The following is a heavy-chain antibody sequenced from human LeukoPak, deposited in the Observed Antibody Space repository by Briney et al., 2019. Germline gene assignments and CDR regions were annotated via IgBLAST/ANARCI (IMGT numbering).Heavy chain of an antibody. D-gene: IGHD3-10*02. Sequence: PGGSLRLSCGVSGFTFSSYWMSWVRQAPGKGLEWVANIKEDGSEIYYVDSVKGRFTITRDNAKSSLYLQMNSLRAEDTAVYYCARGNNYVSYYFDYWGQGTLVTVSS. CDR2: IKEDGSEI. CDR3: ARGNNYVSYYFDY. V-gene: IGHV3-7*01. J-gene: IGHJ4*02. CDR1: GFTFSSYW.